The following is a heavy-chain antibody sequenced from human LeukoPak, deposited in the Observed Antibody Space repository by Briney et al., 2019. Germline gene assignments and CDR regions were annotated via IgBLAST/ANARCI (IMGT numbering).Heavy chain of an antibody. D-gene: IGHD4/OR15-4a*01. V-gene: IGHV3-64*01. Sequence: TGGSLKLSCAASGLTFSIYALHWVRQAPGKGLEYVSGISSNGGSTYYANSVKGRFTISRDNSKNTVYLQMGSLRAEDMAVYYCARNGDYGGYWGQGTLVTVSS. J-gene: IGHJ4*02. CDR3: ARNGDYGGY. CDR2: ISSNGGST. CDR1: GLTFSIYA.